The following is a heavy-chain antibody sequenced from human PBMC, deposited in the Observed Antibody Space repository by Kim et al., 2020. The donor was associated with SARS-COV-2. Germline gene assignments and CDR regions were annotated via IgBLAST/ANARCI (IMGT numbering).Heavy chain of an antibody. J-gene: IGHJ4*02. CDR2: ISSSSSYI. Sequence: GGSLRLSCAASGFTFSSYSMNWVRQAPGKGLEWVSSISSSSSYIYYADSVKGRFTISRDNAKNSLYLQMNSLRAEDTAVYYCATQRVDYDMYYFDYWGQGTLVTVSS. CDR3: ATQRVDYDMYYFDY. D-gene: IGHD4-17*01. V-gene: IGHV3-21*01. CDR1: GFTFSSYS.